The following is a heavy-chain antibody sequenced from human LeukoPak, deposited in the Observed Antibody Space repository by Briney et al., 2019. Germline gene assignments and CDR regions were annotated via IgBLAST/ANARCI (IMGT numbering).Heavy chain of an antibody. Sequence: ASVKVSCKASGYTFTGYYMHWVRQAPGQGLEGMGWINPNSGGTNYAQKFQGRVTMTRDTSISTAYMELSRLRSDDTAVYYCARAYCSGGSCHVANFDYWGQGTLVTVSS. V-gene: IGHV1-2*02. CDR3: ARAYCSGGSCHVANFDY. D-gene: IGHD2-15*01. J-gene: IGHJ4*02. CDR2: INPNSGGT. CDR1: GYTFTGYY.